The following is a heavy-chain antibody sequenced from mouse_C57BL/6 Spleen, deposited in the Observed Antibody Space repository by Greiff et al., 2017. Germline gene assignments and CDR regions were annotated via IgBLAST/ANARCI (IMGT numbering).Heavy chain of an antibody. J-gene: IGHJ1*03. D-gene: IGHD4-1*01. Sequence: EVKVVESGAELVKPGASVKLSCTASGFNIKDYYMHWVKQRTEQGLEWIGRIDPEDGETKYAPKFQGKATITADTSSNTAYLQLSSLTSEDTAVYYCARPTEGNWGYFDVWGTGTTVTVSS. CDR3: ARPTEGNWGYFDV. CDR1: GFNIKDYY. CDR2: IDPEDGET. V-gene: IGHV14-2*01.